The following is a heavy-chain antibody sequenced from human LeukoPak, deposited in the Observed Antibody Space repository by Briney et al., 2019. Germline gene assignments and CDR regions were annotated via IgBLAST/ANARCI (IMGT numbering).Heavy chain of an antibody. CDR1: GFMFSSYA. V-gene: IGHV3-23*01. CDR2: ITITDGGA. Sequence: GGSLRLSCAASGFMFSSYAMSWVRQAPGKGLEWLSTITITDGGAYYIDSVKGRFTMSRDNSKNTLYLQMNSLRAEDTAVYYCAREAWRPYLDYWGQGTPVTVSS. CDR3: AREAWRPYLDY. D-gene: IGHD3-3*01. J-gene: IGHJ4*02.